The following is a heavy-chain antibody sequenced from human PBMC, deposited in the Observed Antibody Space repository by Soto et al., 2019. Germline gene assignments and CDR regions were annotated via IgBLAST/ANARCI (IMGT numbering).Heavy chain of an antibody. CDR2: ISGSGGST. J-gene: IGHJ4*02. Sequence: EVQLLESGGGVVQPGGSLRLSCAASGFTFSSYAMNWVRQAPGKGLEWVSAISGSGGSTYYADSVKGRFTISRDNSKNTLYMKMSGVRAEVNSLSYCGKGSPDRSVYYYWGQGTLVTVSS. V-gene: IGHV3-23*01. CDR1: GFTFSSYA. CDR3: GKGSPDRSVYYY. D-gene: IGHD3-22*01.